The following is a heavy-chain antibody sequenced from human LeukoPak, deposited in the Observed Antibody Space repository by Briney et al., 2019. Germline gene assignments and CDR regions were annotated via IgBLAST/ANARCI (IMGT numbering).Heavy chain of an antibody. CDR3: ASPHYCSGSSCCFGY. CDR1: GFTFSSSA. D-gene: IGHD2-15*01. CDR2: ISSDGSYI. Sequence: PGGSLRLSCAASGFTFSSSAMSWVRQAPGKGLEWVSLISSDGSYIYYADSVRGRFTISRDNAKNSLYLQMNSLSAEDTAVYFCASPHYCSGSSCCFGYWGQGTLVTVSS. V-gene: IGHV3-21*01. J-gene: IGHJ4*03.